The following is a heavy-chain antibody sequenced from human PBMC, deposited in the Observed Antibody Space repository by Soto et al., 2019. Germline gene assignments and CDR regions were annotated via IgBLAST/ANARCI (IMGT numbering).Heavy chain of an antibody. Sequence: GGSLRLSCAASVFTFSSDGMHWVRQAPGKGLEWVAVISYDGSNKYYADSVKGQFTISRDNSKNTLYLQMNSLRAEDTAVYYCAKDRGDGYNYFDYWGQGTLVTVSS. CDR2: ISYDGSNK. J-gene: IGHJ4*02. CDR1: VFTFSSDG. CDR3: AKDRGDGYNYFDY. D-gene: IGHD5-12*01. V-gene: IGHV3-30*18.